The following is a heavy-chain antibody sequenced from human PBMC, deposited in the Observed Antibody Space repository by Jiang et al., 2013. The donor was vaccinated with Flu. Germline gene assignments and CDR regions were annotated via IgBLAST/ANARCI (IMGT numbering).Heavy chain of an antibody. CDR2: INTNTGNP. Sequence: EWMGWINTNTGNPTYAQGFTGRFVFSLDTSVSTAYLQISSLKAEDTAVYYCARAPLNSPYGLTDYWGQGTLVTVSS. V-gene: IGHV7-4-1*02. CDR3: ARAPLNSPYGLTDY. J-gene: IGHJ4*02. D-gene: IGHD4-17*01.